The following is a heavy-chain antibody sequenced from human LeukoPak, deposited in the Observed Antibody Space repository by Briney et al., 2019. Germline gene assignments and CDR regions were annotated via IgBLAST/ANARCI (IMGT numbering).Heavy chain of an antibody. Sequence: GGSLRLSCEASGFPFGSYVMSWVRQAPGKGLEWIAYINHNAEMIFYPDSVKGRFSISRDNAKNSLYLQMNALRYEDTAIYYCARDHDWAFDLWGQGTLVTVSS. V-gene: IGHV3-48*02. D-gene: IGHD3-9*01. CDR2: INHNAEMI. J-gene: IGHJ4*02. CDR1: GFPFGSYV. CDR3: ARDHDWAFDL.